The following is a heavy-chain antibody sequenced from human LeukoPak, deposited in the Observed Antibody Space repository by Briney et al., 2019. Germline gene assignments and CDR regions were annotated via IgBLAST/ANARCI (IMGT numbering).Heavy chain of an antibody. V-gene: IGHV4-59*12. Sequence: PSETLSLTCTVSGDSITSYYWSWIRQPQGKGLEWIGNIYYSGSTNYNPSLNSRVTISVGTSKNQFSLKLSSVTAADTAVYYCAREATVVVAPMVLWGQGPLLTDSS. CDR2: IYYSGST. J-gene: IGHJ4*02. D-gene: IGHD2-15*01. CDR3: AREATVVVAPMVL. CDR1: GDSITSYY.